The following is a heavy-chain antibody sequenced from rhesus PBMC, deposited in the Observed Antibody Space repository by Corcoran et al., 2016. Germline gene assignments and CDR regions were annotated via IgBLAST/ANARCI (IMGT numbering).Heavy chain of an antibody. D-gene: IGHD1-44*01. V-gene: IGHV4-173*01. Sequence: QLQLQESGPGLVKPSETLSLTCAVTGGSISSNYWSWIRQPPGKGLEGIGRISGSGGSTDYNPSHKRRVSTSTDTSKNQFSLKLSSVTAADTAVYYCARDLIVGVFDYWGQGGLVTVSS. J-gene: IGHJ4*01. CDR2: ISGSGGST. CDR3: ARDLIVGVFDY. CDR1: GGSISSNY.